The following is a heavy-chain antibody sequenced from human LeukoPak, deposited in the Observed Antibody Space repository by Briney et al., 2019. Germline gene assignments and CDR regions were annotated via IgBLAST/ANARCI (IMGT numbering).Heavy chain of an antibody. CDR2: ISSSSSTI. V-gene: IGHV3-48*01. J-gene: IGHJ3*02. Sequence: GGSLRLSCAASGFMFSSYWMSWIRQAPGKGLEWVSYISSSSSTIYYADSVKGRFTISRDNAKNSLYLQMNSLRAEDTAVYYCARDHLSGIRYFDWLPTLHAFDIWGQGTMVTVSS. CDR1: GFMFSSYW. CDR3: ARDHLSGIRYFDWLPTLHAFDI. D-gene: IGHD3-9*01.